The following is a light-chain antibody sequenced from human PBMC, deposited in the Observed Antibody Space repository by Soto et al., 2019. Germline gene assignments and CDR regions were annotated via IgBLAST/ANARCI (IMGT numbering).Light chain of an antibody. CDR3: QQRSNWPLT. Sequence: EIVLTQSPATLSLSPGERATLSCRASQSVSSYLAWYQQKPGQPPRLLIYDASNRATGIPARFSGSGSGTDFTHTISSLEPEDFAVYSCQQRSNWPLTFGGGTKVAI. CDR2: DAS. V-gene: IGKV3-11*01. J-gene: IGKJ4*01. CDR1: QSVSSY.